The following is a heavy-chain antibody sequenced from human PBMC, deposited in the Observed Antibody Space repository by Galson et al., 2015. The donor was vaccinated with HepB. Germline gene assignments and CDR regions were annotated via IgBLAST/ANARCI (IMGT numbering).Heavy chain of an antibody. D-gene: IGHD2-2*02. Sequence: SVKVSCKASGYTFTGYYMHWVRQAPGQGLEWMGWINPNSGGTNYAQKFQGRVTMTRDTSISTAYMELSRLRSDDTAVYYCARSTVVVPAAIFDLWGRGTLVTVSS. CDR3: ARSTVVVPAAIFDL. V-gene: IGHV1-2*02. CDR2: INPNSGGT. J-gene: IGHJ2*01. CDR1: GYTFTGYY.